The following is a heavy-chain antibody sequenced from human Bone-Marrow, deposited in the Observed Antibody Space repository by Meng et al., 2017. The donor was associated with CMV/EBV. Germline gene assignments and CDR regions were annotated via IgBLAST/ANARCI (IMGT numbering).Heavy chain of an antibody. J-gene: IGHJ6*02. V-gene: IGHV3-21*01. D-gene: IGHD5-18*01. CDR3: ARVSATAMVLIYYGMDV. Sequence: GESLKISCAASGFTFSSYSMNWVRQAPGKGLEWVSSISSSSSYIYYADSVKGRFTISRDNAKNSLYLQMNSLRAEDTAVYYCARVSATAMVLIYYGMDVWGQGTTVTVPS. CDR2: ISSSSSYI. CDR1: GFTFSSYS.